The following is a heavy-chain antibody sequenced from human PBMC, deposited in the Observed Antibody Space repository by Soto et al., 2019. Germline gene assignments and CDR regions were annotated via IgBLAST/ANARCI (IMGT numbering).Heavy chain of an antibody. D-gene: IGHD3-10*01. Sequence: GASVKVSCKASGFTFTSSAMQWVRQARGQRLEWIGWIVVGSGNTNYAQKFQERVTITRDMSTSTAYMELSSLRSEDTAVYYCARDDEHGGYCDLGYWGQGTLVTVSS. CDR1: GFTFTSSA. CDR3: ARDDEHGGYCDLGY. CDR2: IVVGSGNT. J-gene: IGHJ4*02. V-gene: IGHV1-58*02.